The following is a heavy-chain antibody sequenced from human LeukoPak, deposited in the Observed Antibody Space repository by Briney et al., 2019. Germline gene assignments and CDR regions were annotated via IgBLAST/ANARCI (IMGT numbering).Heavy chain of an antibody. CDR2: ISSSSSYI. D-gene: IGHD1-26*01. Sequence: KPGGSLGLSCAASGFTFNSYAMHWVRQAPGKGLEWVSSISSSSSYIYYADSVKGRFTISRDNSKNTLYLQMNSLRAEDTAVYYCARDGGSYQLDYWGQGTLVTVSS. CDR3: ARDGGSYQLDY. J-gene: IGHJ4*02. V-gene: IGHV3-21*01. CDR1: GFTFNSYA.